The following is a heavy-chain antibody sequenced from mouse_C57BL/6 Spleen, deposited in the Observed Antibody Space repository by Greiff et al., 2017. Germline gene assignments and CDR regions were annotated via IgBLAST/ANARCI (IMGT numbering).Heavy chain of an antibody. CDR1: GYTFTSYW. V-gene: IGHV1-59*01. J-gene: IGHJ1*03. CDR3: ARNPFMTTGVADWYFDG. CDR2: IDPSDSYT. Sequence: VQLQQPGAELVRPGTSVKLSCKASGYTFTSYWMHWVKQRPGQGLEWIGVIDPSDSYTNYNQKFKGKATLTVDTSSSTAYMQLSSLTSEDSAVYYGARNPFMTTGVADWYFDGWGTGTTVTVSS. D-gene: IGHD1-1*01.